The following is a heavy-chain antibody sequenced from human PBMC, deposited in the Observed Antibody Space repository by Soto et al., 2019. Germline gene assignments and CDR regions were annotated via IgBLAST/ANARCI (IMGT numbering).Heavy chain of an antibody. CDR3: ARGPNTIFGAVGVGTFYI. V-gene: IGHV1-18*04. CDR1: GYTFTSYG. Sequence: QVQLVQSGAEVKKPGASVKVSCKASGYTFTSYGISWVRQAPGQGLECMGWISASHGNTNYAQKLQGKVTMTTDTSTCTAYMEMMSLRSDDTAVYYCARGPNTIFGAVGVGTFYICGQGTMVTVSS. D-gene: IGHD3-3*01. J-gene: IGHJ3*02. CDR2: ISASHGNT.